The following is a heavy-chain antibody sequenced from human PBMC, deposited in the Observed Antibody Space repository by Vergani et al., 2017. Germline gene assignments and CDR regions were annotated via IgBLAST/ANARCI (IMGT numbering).Heavy chain of an antibody. CDR3: ARGVVVVPAALRGGGRHYYYYMDV. V-gene: IGHV1-69*01. J-gene: IGHJ6*03. Sequence: QVQLVQSGAEVKKPGSSVKVSCKASGGTFSSYAISWVRQAPGQGLEWMGGIIPIFGTANYAQKFQGRVTITADESTSTAYMELSSLRSEDTAVYYCARGVVVVPAALRGGGRHYYYYMDVWGKGTTVTVSS. CDR2: IIPIFGTA. CDR1: GGTFSSYA. D-gene: IGHD2-2*01.